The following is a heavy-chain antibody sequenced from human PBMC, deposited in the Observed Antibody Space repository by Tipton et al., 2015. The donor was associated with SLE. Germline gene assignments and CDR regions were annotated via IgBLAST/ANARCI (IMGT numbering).Heavy chain of an antibody. CDR1: GFTFSSYW. CDR3: ARSEWELYYFDY. J-gene: IGHJ4*02. CDR2: INNDGSSI. Sequence: GSLRLSCAASGFTFSSYWMHWVRQIPGKGLMWVSRINNDGSSITYAGSVKGRFTISRDNAKNTLYLQMNSLRAEDTAVYYCARSEWELYYFDYWGQGTLVTVSS. D-gene: IGHD1-26*01. V-gene: IGHV3-74*01.